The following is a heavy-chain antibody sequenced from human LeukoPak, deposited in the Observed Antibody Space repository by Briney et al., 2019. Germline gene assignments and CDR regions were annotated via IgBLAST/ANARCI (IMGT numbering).Heavy chain of an antibody. J-gene: IGHJ6*03. CDR3: TRGSSGWYYYYYMDV. D-gene: IGHD6-19*01. CDR1: GFTFGDYA. V-gene: IGHV3-49*04. CDR2: IRSKAYGGTT. Sequence: PGGSLRLSCTASGFTFGDYAMSRVRQAPGKGLEWVGFIRSKAYGGTTEYAASVKGRFTISRDDSKSIAYLQMNSLKTEDTAVYYCTRGSSGWYYYYYMDVWGKGTTVTISS.